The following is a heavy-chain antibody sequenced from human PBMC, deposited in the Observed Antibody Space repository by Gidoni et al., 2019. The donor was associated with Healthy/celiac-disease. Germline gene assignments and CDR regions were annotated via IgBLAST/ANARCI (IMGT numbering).Heavy chain of an antibody. D-gene: IGHD5-18*01. CDR2: IYYSGST. CDR3: ASSGYSYGPYFDY. CDR1: GGSISSYY. V-gene: IGHV4-59*01. Sequence: QAQLQESGPGLVKPSETLSLTCTVSGGSISSYYWSWIRQPPEKGLEWIGYIYYSGSTNYNPSLKRRVTISVDTSKNQFSLKLSSVTAADTAVYYCASSGYSYGPYFDYWGQGTLVTVSS. J-gene: IGHJ4*02.